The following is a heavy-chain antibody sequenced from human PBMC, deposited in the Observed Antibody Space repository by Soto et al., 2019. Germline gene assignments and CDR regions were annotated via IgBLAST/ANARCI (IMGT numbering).Heavy chain of an antibody. CDR2: ISSSSSYI. CDR3: ARIQLGYDAFDI. CDR1: GFTFSSYS. V-gene: IGHV3-21*03. D-gene: IGHD6-6*01. Sequence: EVQLVESGGGLVKPGGSLRLSCAASGFTFSSYSMNWVRQAPGKGLEWVSSISSSSSYIYYADSVKGRFTISRDNAKNSLYLQMNSLRAEDTAVYYGARIQLGYDAFDIWGQGTMVTVSS. J-gene: IGHJ3*02.